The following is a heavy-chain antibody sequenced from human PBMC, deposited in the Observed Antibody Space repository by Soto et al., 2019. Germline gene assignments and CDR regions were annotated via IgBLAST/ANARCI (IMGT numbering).Heavy chain of an antibody. D-gene: IGHD1-1*01. CDR1: GFTFGGYA. V-gene: IGHV3-9*01. CDR3: KRDWLTGTARQKFDY. J-gene: IGHJ4*02. CDR2: ISWNSGSI. Sequence: GGSLKLSCAPSGFTFGGYAMHWVRQAPGKGLEWVSGISWNSGSIGYADSVKGRFTISRDNAKNLVYLQMNSLRVEDTAVYYCKRDWLTGTARQKFDYWGQGALVTVSS.